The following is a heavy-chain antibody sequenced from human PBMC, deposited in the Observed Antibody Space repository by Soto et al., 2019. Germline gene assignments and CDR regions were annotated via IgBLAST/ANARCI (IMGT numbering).Heavy chain of an antibody. CDR1: GGSISSGGYY. V-gene: IGHV4-31*03. J-gene: IGHJ6*03. D-gene: IGHD3-3*01. Sequence: NPSETLSLTCTVSGGSISSGGYYWSWIRQHPGKGLEWIGYIYYSGSTYYNPSLKSRVTISVDTSKNQFSLKLSSVTAADTAVYYCARHPVGDEYHFWSGYYPYDILTVSGPRDYMDVWGKGSTVTVSS. CDR3: ARHPVGDEYHFWSGYYPYDILTVSGPRDYMDV. CDR2: IYYSGST.